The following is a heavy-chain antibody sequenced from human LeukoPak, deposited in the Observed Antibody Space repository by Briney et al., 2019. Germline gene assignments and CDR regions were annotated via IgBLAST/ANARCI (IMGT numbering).Heavy chain of an antibody. CDR2: ISGSGGST. D-gene: IGHD3-10*01. Sequence: GGSLRLSCAASGFTFSDFAMSWVRQAPGKGLEWVSAISGSGGSTYYADSVKGRFTISRDNSKNTLYLQMNSLRAEDTAVYYCAKTSYYYGSGSYWDYFDYWGQGTLVTVSS. CDR3: AKTSYYYGSGSYWDYFDY. J-gene: IGHJ4*02. V-gene: IGHV3-23*01. CDR1: GFTFSDFA.